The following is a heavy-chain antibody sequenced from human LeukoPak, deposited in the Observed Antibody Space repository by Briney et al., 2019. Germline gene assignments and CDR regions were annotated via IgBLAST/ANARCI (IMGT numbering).Heavy chain of an antibody. V-gene: IGHV3-21*01. CDR1: GIIFTNYN. D-gene: IGHD2-8*02. CDR3: ARDDVTTNGGVIADSRLFDI. J-gene: IGHJ3*02. CDR2: ISSGSTYI. Sequence: GGSLRLSCAASGIIFTNYNLNWVRQAPGKGLEWISSISSGSTYIYYADSVRGRFTISRDNAKNSLYLQMNSLRGEDTALYYCARDDVTTNGGVIADSRLFDIWGQGTMVTVSS.